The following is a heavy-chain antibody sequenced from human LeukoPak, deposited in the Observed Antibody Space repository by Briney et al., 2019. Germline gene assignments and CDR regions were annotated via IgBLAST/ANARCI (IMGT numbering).Heavy chain of an antibody. CDR2: ISSGRSYI. CDR1: GFTFSSYS. D-gene: IGHD2-15*01. J-gene: IGHJ4*02. CDR3: ARVRCSGGTCYTCSSGWAFDY. Sequence: PGASLRLSCAASGFTFSSYSMNWVRQAPGKGLEWVSSISSGRSYIYYADSVKGRFTISRDNAENSLYLQMNSLRVEDTAVYYCARVRCSGGTCYTCSSGWAFDYWGQGTLVTVSS. V-gene: IGHV3-21*06.